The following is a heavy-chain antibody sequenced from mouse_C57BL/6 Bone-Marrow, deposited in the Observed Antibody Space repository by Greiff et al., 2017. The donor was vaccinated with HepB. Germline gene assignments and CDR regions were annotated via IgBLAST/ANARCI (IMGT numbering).Heavy chain of an antibody. V-gene: IGHV14-2*01. CDR1: GFHSHFYY. J-gene: IGHJ4*01. D-gene: IGHD2-4*01. CDR3: ARWDYDDDLYFAMDD. Sequence: EVQLQESGPELVHPLSSHKLSCPASGFHSHFYYVYWVMHGTEKGLEWIGRIDPEDGETKYAPKFQGKATITADTSSNTAYLQLSSLTSEDTAVYYCARWDYDDDLYFAMDDGGPGTSLTVSS. CDR2: IDPEDGET.